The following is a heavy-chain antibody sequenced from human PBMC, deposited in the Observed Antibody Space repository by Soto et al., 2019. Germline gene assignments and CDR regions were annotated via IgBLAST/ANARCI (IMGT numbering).Heavy chain of an antibody. V-gene: IGHV3-23*01. CDR2: ISYSADKT. CDR3: ARRARTATTNWGAFDV. CDR1: GFTFNTYV. Sequence: EVQLLESGGGLVQPGGSLRLSCAASGFTFNTYVMNWVRQAPGKGLECVSTISYSADKTHYADSVKGRFTISRDNSRDTLFLQMNSLRADDAAVYYCARRARTATTNWGAFDVWGQGTMVTVSS. D-gene: IGHD1-7*01. J-gene: IGHJ3*01.